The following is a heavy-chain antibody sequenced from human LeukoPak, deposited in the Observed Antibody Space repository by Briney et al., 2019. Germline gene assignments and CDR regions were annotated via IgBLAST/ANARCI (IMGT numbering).Heavy chain of an antibody. D-gene: IGHD2-8*02. CDR3: TRVQAGRSGLMDV. V-gene: IGHV3-74*01. CDR1: GFTLSGYW. Sequence: PGGSLRLSCAAAGFTLSGYWMHWVRQAPGEGLVRVSRIDPDGITTNYADSVKGRFTTSRDNARNTLYLQMNSLTAEDTALYYCTRVQAGRSGLMDVWGRGTTVTVSS. CDR2: IDPDGITT. J-gene: IGHJ6*02.